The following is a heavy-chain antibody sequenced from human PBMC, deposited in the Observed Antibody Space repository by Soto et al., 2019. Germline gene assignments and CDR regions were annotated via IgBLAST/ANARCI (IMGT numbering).Heavy chain of an antibody. D-gene: IGHD3-3*01. CDR3: AKASGYSPYYYAMDV. Sequence: PGGSLRLSCAASGFTFDDYAMHWVRQAPGKGLEWVSGISWNSGSIGYADSVKGRFTISRDNAKNSLYLQMNSLRADDTALYYCAKASGYSPYYYAMDVWGQGTTVTVSS. J-gene: IGHJ6*02. CDR1: GFTFDDYA. V-gene: IGHV3-9*01. CDR2: ISWNSGSI.